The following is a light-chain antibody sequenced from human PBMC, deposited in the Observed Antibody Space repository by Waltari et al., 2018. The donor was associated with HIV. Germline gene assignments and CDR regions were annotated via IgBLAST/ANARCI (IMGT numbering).Light chain of an antibody. CDR2: NDL. CDR3: ATWDDSRTGCVI. Sequence: QSGLTQPVSTSGTPGQSVVIPCSGDGGHPVNWYQQVPGAAPKLLIYNDLQRPSVIPDRFYGSKSGTSASLAIRDLQPEDEADYYCATWDDSRTGCVIFGGGTKVTV. V-gene: IGLV1-44*01. J-gene: IGLJ2*01. CDR1: GGHP.